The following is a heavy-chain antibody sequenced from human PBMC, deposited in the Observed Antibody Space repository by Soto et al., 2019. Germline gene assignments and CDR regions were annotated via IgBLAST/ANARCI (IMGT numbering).Heavy chain of an antibody. CDR2: IIPILGIA. D-gene: IGHD6-13*01. J-gene: IGHJ4*02. Sequence: SVKVSCKASGGTLSSYTISWVRQAPGQGLEWMGRIIPILGIANYAQKFQGRVTITADKSTSTAYMELSSLRSEDTAVYYCARDLAAAGRVNDYWGQGTLVTVSS. CDR1: GGTLSSYT. CDR3: ARDLAAAGRVNDY. V-gene: IGHV1-69*04.